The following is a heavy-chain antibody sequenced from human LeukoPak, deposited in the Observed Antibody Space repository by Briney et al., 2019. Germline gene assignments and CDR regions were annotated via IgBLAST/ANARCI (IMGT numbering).Heavy chain of an antibody. Sequence: SETLSLTCTVSGGSISSYYWSWIRQPPGKGLEWIRYIYYSGSTNYNPSLKSRVTISVDTSKNQFSLKLSSVTAADTAVYYCARDLRHYYDSSGYLGAFDIWGQGTMVTVSS. V-gene: IGHV4-59*01. CDR2: IYYSGST. J-gene: IGHJ3*02. CDR3: ARDLRHYYDSSGYLGAFDI. CDR1: GGSISSYY. D-gene: IGHD3-22*01.